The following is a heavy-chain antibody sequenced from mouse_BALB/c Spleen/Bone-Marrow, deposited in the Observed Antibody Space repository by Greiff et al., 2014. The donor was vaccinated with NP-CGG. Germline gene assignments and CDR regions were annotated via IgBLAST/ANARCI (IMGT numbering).Heavy chain of an antibody. CDR1: GYTFTSYW. V-gene: IGHV1-5*01. CDR3: TRGITTVVATRAMDY. Sequence: VQLQQPGTVLARPGASVKMSCKASGYTFTSYWMHWVKQRPGQGLEWIGVIYPGNSDTSYNQKFKGKAKLTAVTSTSTAYMDLSSLTNEDSAVYYCTRGITTVVATRAMDYWGQGTSVTVSS. D-gene: IGHD1-1*01. J-gene: IGHJ4*01. CDR2: IYPGNSDT.